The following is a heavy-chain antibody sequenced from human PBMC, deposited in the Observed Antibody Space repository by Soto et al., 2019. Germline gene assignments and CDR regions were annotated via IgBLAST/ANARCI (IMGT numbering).Heavy chain of an antibody. D-gene: IGHD6-6*01. CDR3: ARDLYSSSARYFDY. CDR1: GFTFSSYS. J-gene: IGHJ4*02. CDR2: ISSSSSYI. Sequence: EVQLVESGGGLVKPGGSLRLSCAASGFTFSSYSMNWVRQAPGKGLEWVSSISSSSSYIYYADSVKGRFTISRDNAKNALYLQLNSLRAEDTAVYYCARDLYSSSARYFDYWGQGTLVTVSS. V-gene: IGHV3-21*01.